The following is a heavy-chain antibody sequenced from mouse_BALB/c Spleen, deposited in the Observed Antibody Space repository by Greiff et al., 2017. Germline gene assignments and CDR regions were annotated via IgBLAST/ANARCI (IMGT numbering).Heavy chain of an antibody. J-gene: IGHJ3*01. CDR2: IDPETGGT. CDR1: GYTFTDYE. Sequence: QVQLKESGAELVRPGASVTLSCKASGYTFTDYEMHWVKQTPVHGLEWIGAIDPETGGTAYNQKFKGKATLTADKSSSTAYMELRSLTSEDSAVYYCTRGTPFAYWGQGTLVTVSA. CDR3: TRGTPFAY. V-gene: IGHV1-15*01.